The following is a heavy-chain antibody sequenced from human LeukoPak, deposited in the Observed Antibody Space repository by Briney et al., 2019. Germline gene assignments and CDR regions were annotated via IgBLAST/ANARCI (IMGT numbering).Heavy chain of an antibody. D-gene: IGHD6-13*01. CDR1: GGTFSSYA. V-gene: IGHV1-8*02. CDR2: MNPNSGNT. CDR3: ARHAGYSSSWRYFDY. Sequence: RASVKVSCKASGGTFSSYAISWVRQATGQGLEWMGWMNPNSGNTGYAQKFQGRVTMTRNTSISTAYMELSSLRSEDTAVYYCARHAGYSSSWRYFDYWGQGTLVTVSS. J-gene: IGHJ4*02.